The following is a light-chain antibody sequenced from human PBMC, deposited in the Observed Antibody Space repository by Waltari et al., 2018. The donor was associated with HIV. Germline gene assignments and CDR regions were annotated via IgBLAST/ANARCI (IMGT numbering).Light chain of an antibody. CDR1: SSTIGAGHD. V-gene: IGLV1-40*01. J-gene: IGLJ2*01. CDR3: HCTDSSLRGPVV. CDR2: GNN. Sequence: QSVLTQPPSVSGAPGQRVTISCTGNSSTIGAGHDVHWYRQLPGTAPKFLVAGNNFRPSGVPDRFSGSKSGTSASLVITGLQADDEAVYYCHCTDSSLRGPVVFGGGTKLTVL.